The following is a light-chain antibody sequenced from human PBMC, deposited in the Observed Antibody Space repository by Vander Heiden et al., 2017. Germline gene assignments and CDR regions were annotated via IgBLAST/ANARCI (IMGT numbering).Light chain of an antibody. J-gene: IGKJ4*01. CDR2: DAS. CDR3: LRRTSWGLS. Sequence: EVVLSQSPVNLPLSPGERATLSCRASQSVSSYLAWYYQKPVQVPRLLIYDASDRATGIPARFSGSGSGTDFTLTMMSLVPEDFAVYYCLRRTSWGLSFGSETTVKMK. V-gene: IGKV3-11*01. CDR1: QSVSSY.